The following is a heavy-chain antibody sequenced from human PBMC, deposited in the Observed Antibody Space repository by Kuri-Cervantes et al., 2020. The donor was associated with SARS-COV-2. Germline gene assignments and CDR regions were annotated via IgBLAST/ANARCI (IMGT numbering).Heavy chain of an antibody. CDR2: ISCSGNT. CDR3: ARSTPFRRLVVISQGGAFDI. D-gene: IGHD3-22*01. V-gene: IGHV4-59*01. CDR1: GGSINNYY. J-gene: IGHJ3*02. Sequence: SETLSLTCTVSGGSINNYYWSWTRQPPGKGLEWIGYISCSGNTNYNPSLKSRVTISIDTAKNRFSLKLRSVTAADTAVYYCARSTPFRRLVVISQGGAFDIWGQGTMVTVSS.